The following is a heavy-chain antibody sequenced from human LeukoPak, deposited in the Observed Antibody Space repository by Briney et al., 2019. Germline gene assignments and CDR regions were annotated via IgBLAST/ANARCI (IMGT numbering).Heavy chain of an antibody. CDR2: IHSSGST. J-gene: IGHJ4*02. V-gene: IGHV4-61*02. D-gene: IGHD3-10*01. CDR1: GGSISSGGYY. CDR3: ARDQTYSGSGIYTYFDY. Sequence: PSETLSLTCTVSGGSISSGGYYWSWSRQPAGKGLEYLGRIHSSGSTNYNPSLTSRVTISRDTSKNHYSLKLSSVTATDTAVYYCARDQTYSGSGIYTYFDYWGQGILVTVSS.